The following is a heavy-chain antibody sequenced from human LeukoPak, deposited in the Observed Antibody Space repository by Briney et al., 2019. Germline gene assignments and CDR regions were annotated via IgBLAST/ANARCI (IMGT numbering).Heavy chain of an antibody. V-gene: IGHV3-48*01. CDR2: ISSSSRTI. Sequence: GGSLRLSCAASGFTFSSYSMNWVRQAPGKGLEWVSYISSSSRTIYYADSVKGRFTISRDNAKNSLYLQMNSLRAEDTAVYYCARAWDYDSSGYRFDYWGQGTLVTVSS. CDR1: GFTFSSYS. D-gene: IGHD3-22*01. J-gene: IGHJ4*02. CDR3: ARAWDYDSSGYRFDY.